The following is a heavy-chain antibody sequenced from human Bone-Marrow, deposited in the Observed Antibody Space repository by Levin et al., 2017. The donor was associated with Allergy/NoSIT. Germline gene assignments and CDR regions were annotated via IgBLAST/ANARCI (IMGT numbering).Heavy chain of an antibody. CDR3: VEGGYCRSTSCYVVNYYGMDV. D-gene: IGHD2-2*01. V-gene: IGHV3-23*01. CDR2: ISGYGTNA. J-gene: IGHJ6*02. CDR1: RFSFSNYV. Sequence: GGSLRLSCAASRFSFSNYVMNWVRQAPGKGLEWVSGISGYGTNAYYADSVKGRFAISRDNGKNIVYLEMNSLRAEDTAVYYCVEGGYCRSTSCYVVNYYGMDVWGQGTTVTVSS.